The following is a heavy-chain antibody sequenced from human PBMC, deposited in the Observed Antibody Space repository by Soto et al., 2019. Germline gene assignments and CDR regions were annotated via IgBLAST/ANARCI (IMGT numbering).Heavy chain of an antibody. J-gene: IGHJ4*02. D-gene: IGHD3-10*01. Sequence: GGSLRLSCAASGFTFSSYSMSWVRQAPGKGLEWVSGFRSGGDDDTTYYADSVRGRFTISRDNSKNTLFLQMNSLRAEDMAIYYCAKKVNSGSGSQLFDYWGQGTLVTVSS. CDR1: GFTFSSYS. CDR2: FRSGGDDDTT. CDR3: AKKVNSGSGSQLFDY. V-gene: IGHV3-23*01.